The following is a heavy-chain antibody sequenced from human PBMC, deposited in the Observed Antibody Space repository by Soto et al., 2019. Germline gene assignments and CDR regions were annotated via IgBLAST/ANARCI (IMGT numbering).Heavy chain of an antibody. CDR2: IYYSGST. CDR1: GGSISSGGYY. CDR3: ARAVKYYFDY. Sequence: QVQLQESGPGLVKPSQTLSLTCTVSGGSISSGGYYWSWIRQHPGKGLEWIGYIYYSGSTYYNPSLKXXVXIXEDTSKNQFSLKLSSVTAADTAVYYCARAVKYYFDYWGQGTLVTVSS. J-gene: IGHJ4*02. V-gene: IGHV4-31*01.